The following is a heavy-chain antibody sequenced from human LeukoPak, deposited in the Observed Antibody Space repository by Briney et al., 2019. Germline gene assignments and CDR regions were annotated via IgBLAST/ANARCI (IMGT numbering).Heavy chain of an antibody. CDR2: THYSGST. CDR1: GVSIFSYY. CDR3: ATGRSIRYFDY. D-gene: IGHD3-9*01. Sequence: SETLSLTCSVSGVSIFSYYWNWIRQPPGKGLEWIGYTHYSGSTNYNPSLRSRVTISVDTSKSQFSLKLSSATAADTAVYYCATGRSIRYFDYWGQGTLLTVSS. J-gene: IGHJ4*02. V-gene: IGHV4-59*08.